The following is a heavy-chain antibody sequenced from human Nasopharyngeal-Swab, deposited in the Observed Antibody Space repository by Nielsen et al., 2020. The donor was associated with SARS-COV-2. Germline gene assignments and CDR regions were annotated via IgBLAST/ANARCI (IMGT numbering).Heavy chain of an antibody. CDR3: ARVEGRISPMGS. J-gene: IGHJ4*02. V-gene: IGHV3-7*01. Sequence: GESLKISCVASGFTFRDYWMSWVRQAPAKGLEWVASIKQDGSEKNYVDSVKGRFTISRDNAKNSLFLQMDSLRTEDTAFYYCARVEGRISPMGSWGQGTLVTVSS. CDR1: GFTFRDYW. CDR2: IKQDGSEK. D-gene: IGHD3-10*01.